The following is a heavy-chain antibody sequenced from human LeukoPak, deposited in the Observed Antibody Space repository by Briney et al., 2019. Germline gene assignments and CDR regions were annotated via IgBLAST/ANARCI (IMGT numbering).Heavy chain of an antibody. CDR1: GYTFTSYD. J-gene: IGHJ6*02. D-gene: IGHD2-2*01. V-gene: IGHV1-8*01. CDR3: ARIYCSSTSCYYYYYYGMDV. Sequence: ASVKVSCKASGYTFTSYDINWVRQATGQGLEWMGWMNPNSGNTGYAQKFQGRVTMTRNTSISTAYVELSSLRSEDTAVYYCARIYCSSTSCYYYYYYGMDVWGQGTTVTVSS. CDR2: MNPNSGNT.